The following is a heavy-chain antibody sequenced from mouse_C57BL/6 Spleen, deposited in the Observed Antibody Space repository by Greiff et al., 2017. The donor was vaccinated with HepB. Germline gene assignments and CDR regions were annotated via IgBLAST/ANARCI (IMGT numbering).Heavy chain of an antibody. V-gene: IGHV1-19*01. CDR3: ARRYDYDEWYFDV. D-gene: IGHD2-4*01. CDR1: GYTFTDYY. J-gene: IGHJ1*03. CDR2: INPYNGGT. Sequence: EVQLQQSGPVLVKPGASVKMSCKASGYTFTDYYMNWVKQSHGKSLEWIGVINPYNGGTSYNQKFKGKATLTVDKSSGTAYMELNSMTSEDSAVYYCARRYDYDEWYFDVWGTGTTVTVSS.